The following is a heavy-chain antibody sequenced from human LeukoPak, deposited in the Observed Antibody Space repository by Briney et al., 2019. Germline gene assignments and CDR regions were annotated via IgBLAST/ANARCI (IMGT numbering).Heavy chain of an antibody. J-gene: IGHJ3*02. D-gene: IGHD3-22*01. CDR3: ARKGGYYDAFDI. CDR1: GGSISSYY. CDR2: IYYSGST. V-gene: IGHV4-59*01. Sequence: SSETLSLTCTVSGGSISSYYWSWIRQPPGKGLEWIGYIYYSGSTNYNPSLKSRVTISVDTSKNQFSLKLSSVTAADTAVYYCARKGGYYDAFDIWGQGTMVTVSS.